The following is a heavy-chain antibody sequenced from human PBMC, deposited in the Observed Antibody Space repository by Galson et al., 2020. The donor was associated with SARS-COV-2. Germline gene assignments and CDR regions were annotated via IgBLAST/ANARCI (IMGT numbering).Heavy chain of an antibody. Sequence: TSETLSLTCTVSGGSFSTFFWSWIRQPQGKGLEYIGYIFYSGSTNYSPSLKSRVTMSVDTSKNQFSLKLRSVTAADTAVYYCARTQYGGNSAPFDYWGQGLLVTVSS. D-gene: IGHD2-21*02. CDR2: IFYSGST. V-gene: IGHV4-59*01. CDR3: ARTQYGGNSAPFDY. CDR1: GGSFSTFF. J-gene: IGHJ4*02.